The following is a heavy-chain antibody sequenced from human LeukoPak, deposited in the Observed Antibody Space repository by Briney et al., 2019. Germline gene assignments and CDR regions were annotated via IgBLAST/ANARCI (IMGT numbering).Heavy chain of an antibody. CDR3: ARGDDYVWAD. J-gene: IGHJ4*02. Sequence: SETLSLTCTVSGGSISSGGYYWSWIRQHPGKGLEWIGYIYHSGSTYYNPSLKSRVTISVDRSKNQFSLKLSSVTAADTAVYYCARGDDYVWADWGQGTLVTVSS. V-gene: IGHV4-30-2*01. CDR1: GGSISSGGYY. D-gene: IGHD3-16*01. CDR2: IYHSGST.